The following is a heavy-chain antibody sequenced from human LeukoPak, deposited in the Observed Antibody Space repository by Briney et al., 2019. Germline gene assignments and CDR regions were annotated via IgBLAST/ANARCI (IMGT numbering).Heavy chain of an antibody. CDR3: ARDSPVFVVVPAAPNAFDI. Sequence: SETLSSTCAVYGGSFSGFYWSRIRPPPGKGLEWIGKINHSGSTNYNPSLKSRVTISVDRSKNQFSLKLSSVTAADTAVYYCARDSPVFVVVPAAPNAFDIWGQGTMVTVSS. V-gene: IGHV4-34*01. J-gene: IGHJ3*02. CDR1: GGSFSGFY. CDR2: INHSGST. D-gene: IGHD2-2*01.